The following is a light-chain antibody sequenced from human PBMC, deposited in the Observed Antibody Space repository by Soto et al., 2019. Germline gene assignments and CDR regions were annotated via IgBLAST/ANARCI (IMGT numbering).Light chain of an antibody. V-gene: IGLV1-40*01. Sequence: QSVLTQPPSVSGAPGRRVTSSCTGSSSNIGAGYDLHWYRQLPGTAPKLLIYDDNNRPSGVPDRFSGSKSGTSASLAISGLQAEDEADYYCQSYDSSLSGYVFGTGTKVTVL. CDR2: DDN. CDR3: QSYDSSLSGYV. CDR1: SSNIGAGYD. J-gene: IGLJ1*01.